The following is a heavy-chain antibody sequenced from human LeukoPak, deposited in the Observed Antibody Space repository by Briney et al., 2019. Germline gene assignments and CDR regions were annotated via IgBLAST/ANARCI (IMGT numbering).Heavy chain of an antibody. V-gene: IGHV3-7*01. CDR2: IKQDGSEK. D-gene: IGHD3-10*01. Sequence: GGSLRLSCAASGFTFSSYWTSWVRQAPGKGLEWMANIKQDGSEKYYVDSVKGRFTISRDNAKNSLYLQMNSLRAEDTAVYYCAREGLLWFGELSFFDYWGQGTLVTVSS. J-gene: IGHJ4*02. CDR1: GFTFSSYW. CDR3: AREGLLWFGELSFFDY.